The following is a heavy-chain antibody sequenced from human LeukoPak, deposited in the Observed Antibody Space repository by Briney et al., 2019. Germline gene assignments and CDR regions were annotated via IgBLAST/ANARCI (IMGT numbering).Heavy chain of an antibody. D-gene: IGHD7-27*01. J-gene: IGHJ4*02. V-gene: IGHV3-48*03. Sequence: PGGLLRLSCPATRFTLRSYAMRWGRPVPGERLECVSYISSSGSTIYYADSVKGRFTISRDNAKNSLYLQMNSLRAEDTAVYYCARNWGFDYWGQGTLVTVSS. CDR3: ARNWGFDY. CDR2: ISSSGSTI. CDR1: RFTLRSYA.